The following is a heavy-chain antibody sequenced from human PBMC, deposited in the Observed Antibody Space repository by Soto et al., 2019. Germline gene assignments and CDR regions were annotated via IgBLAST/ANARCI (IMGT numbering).Heavy chain of an antibody. CDR1: GGSISSSNW. CDR2: IYHSGST. J-gene: IGHJ6*02. V-gene: IGHV4-4*02. CDR3: ARACYDILAGFYGMDV. Sequence: NPSETLSLTCAVSGGSISSSNWWSWVRQPPGKGLEWIGEIYHSGSTNYNPSLKSRVTISVDKSKNQFSLKLSSVTAADTAVYYCARACYDILAGFYGMDVWGQGTTVTVSS. D-gene: IGHD3-9*01.